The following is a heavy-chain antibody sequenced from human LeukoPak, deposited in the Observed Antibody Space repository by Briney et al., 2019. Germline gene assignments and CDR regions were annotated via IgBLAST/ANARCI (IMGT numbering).Heavy chain of an antibody. CDR2: ISGSGGTT. V-gene: IGHV3-23*01. J-gene: IGHJ3*01. D-gene: IGHD6-13*01. CDR1: GFIFSTCA. CDR3: AKGRSSSSWFDGYDF. Sequence: GGSLRLSCTASGFIFSTCAMSWVRQAPGKGLEWVSAISGSGGTTYYADSVKGRFTISRGNSKNTLFLQMNSLRAEDTAVYYCAKGRSSSSWFDGYDFWGQGTMVTVSS.